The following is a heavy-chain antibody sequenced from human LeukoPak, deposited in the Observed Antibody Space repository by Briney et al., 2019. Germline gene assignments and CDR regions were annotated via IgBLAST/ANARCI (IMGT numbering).Heavy chain of an antibody. V-gene: IGHV3-21*01. CDR1: GFTFSSYS. CDR3: ARDWASYHYFDY. CDR2: ISSSSSYI. D-gene: IGHD3-16*01. Sequence: GGSLRLSCAASGFTFSSYSMNWVRQAPGKRLEWVSSISSSSSYIYYADSVKGRFTISRDNAKNSLYLQMNSLRAEDTAVYYCARDWASYHYFDYWGQGTLVTVSS. J-gene: IGHJ4*02.